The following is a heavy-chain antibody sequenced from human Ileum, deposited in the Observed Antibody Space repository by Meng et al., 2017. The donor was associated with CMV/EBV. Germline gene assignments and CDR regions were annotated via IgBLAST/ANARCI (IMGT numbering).Heavy chain of an antibody. V-gene: IGHV3-15*01. D-gene: IGHD1-1*01. J-gene: IGHJ4*02. CDR1: GFTFTNAW. CDR3: TPTGTTGY. CDR2: IKSKTHGEAT. Sequence: AASGFTFTNAWMSWVRQAPGKGLEWVGRIKSKTHGEATDYAAPVKGRFTISRDDSKNTVYLQMDSLRTEDTAVYYCTPTGTTGYWGQGTLVTVSS.